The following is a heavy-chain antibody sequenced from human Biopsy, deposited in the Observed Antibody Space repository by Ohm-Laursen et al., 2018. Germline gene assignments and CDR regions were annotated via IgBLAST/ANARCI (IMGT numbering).Heavy chain of an antibody. CDR1: GGSFTGHY. CDR2: ISHTGYT. D-gene: IGHD4-23*01. CDR3: ARGSNEYGGLYFPH. V-gene: IGHV4-59*11. Sequence: PSETLSLTCTVSGGSFTGHYWTWIRQPPGKGLEWIGHISHTGYTSYKSSLKSRVTISLDTSRKHFSLRLTSLAAADTAVCYCARGSNEYGGLYFPHWGQGTLVTVSS. J-gene: IGHJ1*01.